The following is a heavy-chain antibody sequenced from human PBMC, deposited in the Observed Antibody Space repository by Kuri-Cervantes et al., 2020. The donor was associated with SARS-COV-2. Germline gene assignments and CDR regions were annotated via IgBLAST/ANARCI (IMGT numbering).Heavy chain of an antibody. CDR1: GFTFSSYG. V-gene: IGHV3-30*03. CDR3: ASRGNSRNWYFDL. CDR2: ISYDGSNK. Sequence: GESLKISCAASGFTFSSYGMHWVRQAPGKGLEWVAVISYDGSNKDYADSVKGRFTISRDNAKNSLYLQMNSLRAEDTAVYYCASRGNSRNWYFDLWGRGTLVTVSS. D-gene: IGHD2/OR15-2a*01. J-gene: IGHJ2*01.